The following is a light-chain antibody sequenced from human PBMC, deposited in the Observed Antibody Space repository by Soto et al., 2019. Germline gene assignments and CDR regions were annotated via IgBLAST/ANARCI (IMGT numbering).Light chain of an antibody. CDR2: EVS. CDR3: SSFTSSNTLPYV. J-gene: IGLJ1*01. Sequence: QSALAQPASVSGSSGQSITIACSETNSDIGSYNYFSWYLQHPGKAPKLIVFEVSNRPSGISDRFSGSKSGNTAYLTISGLQSEDEAVYYCSSFTSSNTLPYVFGTGTKVTVL. V-gene: IGLV2-14*01. CDR1: NSDIGSYNY.